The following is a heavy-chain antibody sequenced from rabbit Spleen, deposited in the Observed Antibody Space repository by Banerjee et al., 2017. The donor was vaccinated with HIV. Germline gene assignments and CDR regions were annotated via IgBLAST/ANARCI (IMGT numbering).Heavy chain of an antibody. Sequence: QEQLKESGGGLVQPGGSLKLSCKASGFTLSSYYMNWVRQAPGKGSEWIAGIGAGVSYTTDYATWAKGRFTISKTSSTTVTLQMTSLTAADTATYCCARDTGSSFSSYGMDLWGQGTLGTGS. CDR1: GFTLSSYYM. CDR3: ARDTGSSFSSYGMDL. V-gene: IGHV1S45*01. CDR2: IGAGVSYTT. J-gene: IGHJ3*01. D-gene: IGHD8-1*01.